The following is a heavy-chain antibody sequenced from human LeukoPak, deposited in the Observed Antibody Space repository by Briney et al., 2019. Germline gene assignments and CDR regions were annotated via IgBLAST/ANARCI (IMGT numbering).Heavy chain of an antibody. CDR3: ARAGIVVVHYEDWEWFDP. J-gene: IGHJ5*02. D-gene: IGHD2-2*01. CDR2: INPNSGGT. V-gene: IGHV1-2*02. CDR1: GYTFTGHY. Sequence: ASVKVSCKASGYTFTGHYMHWVRQAPGQGLEWMGWINPNSGGTNYAQKFQGRVTMTRDTSISTAYMELSRLRSDDTAVYYCARAGIVVVHYEDWEWFDPWGQGTLVTVSS.